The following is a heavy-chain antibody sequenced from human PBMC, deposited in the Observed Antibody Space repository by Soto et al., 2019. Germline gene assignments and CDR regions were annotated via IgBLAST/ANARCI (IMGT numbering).Heavy chain of an antibody. CDR1: GGTISSWY. D-gene: IGHD1-1*01. Sequence: PSETLSLTCTVSGGTISSWYWSWIRQPPGKGLEWIGYIYYSGSTNCNPSLKSRVTISVDTSKNQFSLKLSPVTAADTAVYYCARVQLERRGGMDVWGQGTTVTVSS. J-gene: IGHJ6*02. CDR2: IYYSGST. V-gene: IGHV4-59*12. CDR3: ARVQLERRGGMDV.